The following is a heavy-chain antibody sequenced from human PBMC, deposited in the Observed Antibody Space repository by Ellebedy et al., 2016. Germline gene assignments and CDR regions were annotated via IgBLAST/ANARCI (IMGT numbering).Heavy chain of an antibody. CDR1: GFTFSDYY. D-gene: IGHD3-10*01. Sequence: GGSLRLXCAASGFTFSDYYMSWIRQAPGKGLEWVSYISSRSSYTNYADSVKGRFTISGDKAKNSLNLQMNSLRAEDTAVYYCARFLNKSESRSSLSPYYYGLDVWGQGTTVTVSS. CDR3: ARFLNKSESRSSLSPYYYGLDV. V-gene: IGHV3-11*03. J-gene: IGHJ6*02. CDR2: ISSRSSYT.